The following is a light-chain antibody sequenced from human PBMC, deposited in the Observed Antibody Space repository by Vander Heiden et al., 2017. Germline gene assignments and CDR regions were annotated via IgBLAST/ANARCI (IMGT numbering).Light chain of an antibody. J-gene: IGKJ1*01. CDR1: QSISSW. V-gene: IGKV1-5*03. CDR2: KAS. Sequence: DIQMTQYPSTLSASVGDRVTITCRASQSISSWLAWYQQKPGKAPKLLIYKASSLESGVPSRFSGSGSGTEFTLTISSLQPDDFATYYCQQDNSYSAFGQGTKVEIK. CDR3: QQDNSYSA.